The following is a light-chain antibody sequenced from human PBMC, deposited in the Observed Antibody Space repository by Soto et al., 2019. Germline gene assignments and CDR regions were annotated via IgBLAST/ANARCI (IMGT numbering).Light chain of an antibody. CDR1: QSVSGN. Sequence: EIVMTQSPATLSVSPGERATLSCRASQSVSGNLAWYQQKPGQAPRLLIYGASTRATGIPARFSGSGSGTEFTLTIRSLQSEDFAVYYCEQYNDWPAVTFGGGTKVEIK. CDR2: GAS. J-gene: IGKJ4*01. CDR3: EQYNDWPAVT. V-gene: IGKV3-15*01.